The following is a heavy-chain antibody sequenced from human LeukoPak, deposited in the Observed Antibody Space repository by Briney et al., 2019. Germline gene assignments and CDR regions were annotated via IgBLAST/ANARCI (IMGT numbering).Heavy chain of an antibody. V-gene: IGHV3-49*04. CDR3: TRDLDYGDTYGRYYFDY. CDR1: GFTFGDYA. D-gene: IGHD4-17*01. CDR2: IRSKAYGGTT. J-gene: IGHJ4*02. Sequence: PGRSLRLSCTASGFTFGDYAMSWVRQAPGKGLEWVGFIRSKAYGGTTEYAESVKGRFTISRDDSKSIAYLQMNSLKTEDTAVYYCTRDLDYGDTYGRYYFDYWGQGTLVTVSS.